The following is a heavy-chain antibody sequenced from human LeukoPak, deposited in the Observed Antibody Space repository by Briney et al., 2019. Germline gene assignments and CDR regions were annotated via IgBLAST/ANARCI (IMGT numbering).Heavy chain of an antibody. Sequence: ASVKVSCKASGYTFTSYYMHWVRQAPGQGLEWMGIINPSGGSTSYAQKFQGRVTMTRDTSTSTVYMELSSLRSEDTAVYYCVRGSSSSPPYYYYGMDVWGQGTTVTVSS. CDR3: VRGSSSSPPYYYYGMDV. V-gene: IGHV1-46*01. J-gene: IGHJ6*02. CDR1: GYTFTSYY. D-gene: IGHD6-6*01. CDR2: INPSGGST.